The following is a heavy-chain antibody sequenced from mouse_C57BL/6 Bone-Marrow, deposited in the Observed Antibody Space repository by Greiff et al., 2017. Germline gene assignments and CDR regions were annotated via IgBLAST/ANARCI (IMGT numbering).Heavy chain of an antibody. J-gene: IGHJ3*01. CDR3: ARAEEYYYGFAY. V-gene: IGHV1-76*01. CDR1: GYTFTDYY. D-gene: IGHD1-1*01. CDR2: IYPGSGNT. Sequence: QVQLKESVAELVRPGASVKLSCKASGYTFTDYYINWVKQRPGQGLEWISRIYPGSGNTYYNAKFKGQATLTAEKSSSTAYMQLSSLTSEDSAVYFCARAEEYYYGFAYWGQGTLVTVSA.